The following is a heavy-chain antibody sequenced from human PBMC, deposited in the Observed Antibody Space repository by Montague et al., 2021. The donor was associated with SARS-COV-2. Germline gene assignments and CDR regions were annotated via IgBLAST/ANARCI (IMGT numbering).Heavy chain of an antibody. V-gene: IGHV3-23*01. Sequence: SLRLSCAASGFSFDTYGMSWVRQAPGQGLEWVSSIRGDGDKTYYSGSVKGRFTISRDTSSNTLNLQMNSLRAEDTAIYFCAKQRGPATTIFDYWGQGTLVTVSS. CDR3: AKQRGPATTIFDY. D-gene: IGHD1/OR15-1a*01. CDR1: GFSFDTYG. J-gene: IGHJ4*02. CDR2: IRGDGDKT.